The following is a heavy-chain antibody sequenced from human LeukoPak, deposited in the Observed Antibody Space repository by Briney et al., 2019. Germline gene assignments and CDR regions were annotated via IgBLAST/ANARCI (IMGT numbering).Heavy chain of an antibody. J-gene: IGHJ6*04. V-gene: IGHV3-21*01. CDR1: GFTFSRYS. D-gene: IGHD3-3*01. CDR3: ARVRWYFWSMDV. Sequence: GGSLRLSCAASGFTFSRYSMNWVRQAPGKGLEWVSSISSSSSYIYYADSVKGRFTISRDNAKNSLYLQMNSLRAEDTAVYYCARVRWYFWSMDVWGKGTTVTVSS. CDR2: ISSSSSYI.